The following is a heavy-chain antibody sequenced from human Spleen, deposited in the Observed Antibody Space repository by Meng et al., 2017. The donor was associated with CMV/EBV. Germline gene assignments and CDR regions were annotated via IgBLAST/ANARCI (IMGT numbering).Heavy chain of an antibody. D-gene: IGHD6-6*01. V-gene: IGHV3-74*01. CDR3: ARNEYSSSTFDP. CDR2: INSDGSRT. Sequence: GGSLRLSCAASGFTFRSYWMHWVRQAPGKGLVWVSRINSDGSRTSYADSVKGRFTISRDNAKNTLYLQMNSLRAEDTAVYYCARNEYSSSTFDPWGQGTLVTVSS. J-gene: IGHJ5*02. CDR1: GFTFRSYW.